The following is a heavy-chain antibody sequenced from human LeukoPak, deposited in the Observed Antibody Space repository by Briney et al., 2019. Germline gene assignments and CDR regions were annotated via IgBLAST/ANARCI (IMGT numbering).Heavy chain of an antibody. J-gene: IGHJ4*02. CDR1: GYTFTGYY. D-gene: IGHD6-19*01. CDR3: ARGEQWLVGGEYFDY. Sequence: ASVKVSCKASGYTFTGYYMHRVRQAPGQGLEWMGWINPNSGGTNYAQKFQGRVTMTRDTSISTAYMELSRLRSDDTAVYYCARGEQWLVGGEYFDYWGQGTLVTVSS. V-gene: IGHV1-2*02. CDR2: INPNSGGT.